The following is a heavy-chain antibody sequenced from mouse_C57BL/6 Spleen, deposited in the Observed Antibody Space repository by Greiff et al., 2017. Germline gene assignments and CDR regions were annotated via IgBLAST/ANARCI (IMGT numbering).Heavy chain of an antibody. CDR3: ARGPYGSSYDWYFDV. CDR2: IYPSDSET. V-gene: IGHV1-61*01. J-gene: IGHJ1*03. Sequence: QVQLQQPGAELVRPGSSVKLSCKASGYTFTSYWMDWVKQRPGQGLEWIGNIYPSDSETHYNQKFKDKATLTVDKSSLTAYMQLSSLTSEDSAVYYCARGPYGSSYDWYFDVWGTGTTVTVSS. CDR1: GYTFTSYW. D-gene: IGHD1-1*01.